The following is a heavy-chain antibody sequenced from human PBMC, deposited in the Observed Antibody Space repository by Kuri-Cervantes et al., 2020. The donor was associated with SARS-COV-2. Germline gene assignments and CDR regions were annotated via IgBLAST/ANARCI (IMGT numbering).Heavy chain of an antibody. Sequence: SETLSLTCAFYGESFSGYYWNWTRQSPGKGLEWIGEVNHRGSTNYNPSLKSRVTISVDTSKNQFPLKLSSVTAADTAVYYCARADDFWSGPKFDPWGQGTLVTVSS. V-gene: IGHV4-34*01. CDR3: ARADDFWSGPKFDP. CDR1: GESFSGYY. D-gene: IGHD3-3*01. CDR2: VNHRGST. J-gene: IGHJ5*02.